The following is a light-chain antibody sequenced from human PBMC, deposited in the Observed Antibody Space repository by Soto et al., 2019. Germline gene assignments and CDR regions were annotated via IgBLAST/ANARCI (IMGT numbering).Light chain of an antibody. V-gene: IGLV2-23*01. CDR2: EGS. Sequence: QSVLTQPASVSGSPGQSITISCTGTSSDVGCYNLVSWYQQHPGKAPKLMIYEGSKRPSGVSNRFSGSKSGNTASLTISGLQAEDEADYYCCSYAGSQVFGGGTKLTVL. CDR1: SSDVGCYNL. CDR3: CSYAGSQV. J-gene: IGLJ2*01.